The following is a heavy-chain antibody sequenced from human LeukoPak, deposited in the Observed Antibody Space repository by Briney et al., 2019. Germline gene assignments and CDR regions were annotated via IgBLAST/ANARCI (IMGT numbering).Heavy chain of an antibody. V-gene: IGHV4-61*02. D-gene: IGHD6-13*01. CDR2: IYTSGST. CDR3: ATGDRYSSQFNH. J-gene: IGHJ4*02. Sequence: SQILSLTCTVSGGSISSGSYYWSWIRQPAGKGLEWIGRIYTSGSTNYNPSLKSRVTISVDTSKNQFSLKLSSVTAADTAVYYCATGDRYSSQFNHWGQGTLVTVSS. CDR1: GGSISSGSYY.